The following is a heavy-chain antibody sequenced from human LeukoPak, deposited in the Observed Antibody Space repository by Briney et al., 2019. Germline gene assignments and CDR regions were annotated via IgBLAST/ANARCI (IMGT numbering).Heavy chain of an antibody. CDR2: IYHSGST. V-gene: IGHV4-38-2*01. CDR3: ARPAGDFWSGYYPYYFDY. Sequence: PSETLSPTCAVSGYSISSGYYWGWIRQPPGKGLEWIGSIYHSGSTYYNPSLKSRVTISVDTSKNQFSLKLSSVTAADTAVYYCARPAGDFWSGYYPYYFDYWGQGTLVTVSS. CDR1: GYSISSGYY. D-gene: IGHD3-3*01. J-gene: IGHJ4*02.